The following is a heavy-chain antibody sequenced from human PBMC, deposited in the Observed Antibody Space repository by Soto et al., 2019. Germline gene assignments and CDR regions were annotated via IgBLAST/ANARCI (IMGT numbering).Heavy chain of an antibody. D-gene: IGHD3-3*02. Sequence: GESLKISCKGVGYRFVSAWICWVRQMPGKGLEWMGTIKPGTSDIRYSPSCRGHVTISADEAVSTAYLQWSSLKASDTAMYCCARQLSHICDSWGQGTLVTVSS. V-gene: IGHV5-51*01. J-gene: IGHJ4*02. CDR2: IKPGTSDI. CDR1: GYRFVSAW. CDR3: ARQLSHICDS.